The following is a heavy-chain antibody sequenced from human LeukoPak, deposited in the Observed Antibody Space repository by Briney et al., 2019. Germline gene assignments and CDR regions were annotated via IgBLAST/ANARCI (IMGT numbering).Heavy chain of an antibody. CDR2: ISGSGGST. CDR3: AKDVSKQWLVRVDY. V-gene: IGHV3-23*01. J-gene: IGHJ4*02. Sequence: PGGSLRLSCAASGFTFSSYAMSWVRQAPGKGLEWVSAISGSGGSTYYADSVKGRFTISRDNSKNTLYLQMNSLRAEDTAVYYCAKDVSKQWLVRVDYWGQGTLVTVSS. CDR1: GFTFSSYA. D-gene: IGHD6-19*01.